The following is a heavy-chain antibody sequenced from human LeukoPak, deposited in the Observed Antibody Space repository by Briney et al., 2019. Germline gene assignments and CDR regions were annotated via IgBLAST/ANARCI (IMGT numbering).Heavy chain of an antibody. V-gene: IGHV4-34*01. CDR3: ARGGYGSWNWFDP. Sequence: SETLSLTCAVYGGSFSGYYWSWIRQPPGKGLEWIGYIYHSGSTYYNPSLKSRVTISVDRSKNQFSLKLSSVTAADTAVYYCARGGYGSWNWFDPWGQGTLVTVSS. D-gene: IGHD1-1*01. CDR2: IYHSGST. CDR1: GGSFSGYY. J-gene: IGHJ5*02.